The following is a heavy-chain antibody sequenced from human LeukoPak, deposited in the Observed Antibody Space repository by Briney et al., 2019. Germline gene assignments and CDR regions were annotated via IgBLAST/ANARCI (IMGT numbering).Heavy chain of an antibody. J-gene: IGHJ6*02. CDR2: ISYDGSNK. D-gene: IGHD2-2*01. CDR3: ARDGLGYCSSTSCYRYYYYGMDV. V-gene: IGHV3-30*04. CDR1: GFTFSSYA. Sequence: GGSLRLSCAASGFTFSSYAMHWVRQAPGKGLEWVAVISYDGSNKYYADSVKGRFTISRDNSKNTLYLQMNSLRAEDTAVYYCARDGLGYCSSTSCYRYYYYGMDVWGQGITVTVSS.